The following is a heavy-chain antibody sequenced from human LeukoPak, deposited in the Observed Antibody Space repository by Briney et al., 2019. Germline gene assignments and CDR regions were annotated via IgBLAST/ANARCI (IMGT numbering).Heavy chain of an antibody. CDR2: IYYSGST. J-gene: IGHJ6*03. CDR1: GGSISSYY. V-gene: IGHV4-59*01. D-gene: IGHD3-10*01. Sequence: SETLSLTCTVSGGSISSYYWSWIRQPPGKGLEWIGYIYYSGSTNYKSSLKSRVTISVDTSKNQFSLKLSSVTAADTAVYYCARGRAPGYYYGSGSYLYYYMDVWGKGTTVTISS. CDR3: ARGRAPGYYYGSGSYLYYYMDV.